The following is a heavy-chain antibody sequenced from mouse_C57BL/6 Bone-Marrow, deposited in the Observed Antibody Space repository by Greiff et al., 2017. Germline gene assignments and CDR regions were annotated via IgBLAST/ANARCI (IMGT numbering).Heavy chain of an antibody. V-gene: IGHV1-59*01. CDR2: IDPSDSYT. CDR3: ARLDGLMDY. Sequence: QVQLQQPGAELVRPGTSVKLSCKASGYTFTSYWMHWVKQRPGQGLEWIGVIDPSDSYTNYNQKFKGKATLTVDTSSSTAYMQLSSLTSEDSAVYYCARLDGLMDYWGQGTSVTVSS. J-gene: IGHJ4*01. CDR1: GYTFTSYW. D-gene: IGHD2-3*01.